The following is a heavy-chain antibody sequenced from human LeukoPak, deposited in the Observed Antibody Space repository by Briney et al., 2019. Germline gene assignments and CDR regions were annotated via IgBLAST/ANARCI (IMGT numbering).Heavy chain of an antibody. CDR3: ARDNCSSTSCYGIFDY. V-gene: IGHV1-69*13. CDR2: IITIFGTA. CDR1: GGIFTSYA. Sequence: SVKVSCKASGGIFTSYAISWVRQAPGQGLEWMGGIITIFGTANYAQKFQGRVTITADESTSTAYMELRSLRSEDTAVYYCARDNCSSTSCYGIFDYWGQGTLVTVSS. D-gene: IGHD2-2*01. J-gene: IGHJ4*02.